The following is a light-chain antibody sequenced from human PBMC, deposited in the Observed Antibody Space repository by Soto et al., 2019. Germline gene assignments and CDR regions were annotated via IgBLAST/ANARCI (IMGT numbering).Light chain of an antibody. V-gene: IGKV3-20*01. CDR2: GAF. CDR3: HQYGKSPRT. CDR1: QIVPSDY. Sequence: DIVLTQSPGTLSLSPGERVTLSCRASQIVPSDYLAWYHQEPGQAPRLLIYGAFNRATGIPDRFSGSGSGTDFTLSISRLEPGDFGVYFCHQYGKSPRTFGQVTKVEIK. J-gene: IGKJ1*01.